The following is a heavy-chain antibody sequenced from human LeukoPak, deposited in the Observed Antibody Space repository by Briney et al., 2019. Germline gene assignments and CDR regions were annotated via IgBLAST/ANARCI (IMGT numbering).Heavy chain of an antibody. J-gene: IGHJ4*02. Sequence: SGTLSLTCAVYGGSFSGYYWSWIRQPPGKGLEWIGEINHSGSTNYNPSLKSRVTISVDTSKNQFSLKLSSVTAADTAVYYCARGPSLHYYDSSGYFDYWGQGTLVTVSS. CDR3: ARGPSLHYYDSSGYFDY. CDR1: GGSFSGYY. D-gene: IGHD3-22*01. CDR2: INHSGST. V-gene: IGHV4-34*01.